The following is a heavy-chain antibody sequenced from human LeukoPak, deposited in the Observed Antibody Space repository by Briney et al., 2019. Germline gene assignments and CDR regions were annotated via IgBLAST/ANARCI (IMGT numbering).Heavy chain of an antibody. V-gene: IGHV5-51*01. CDR1: GYSFTSYW. CDR2: IYPGDSDT. Sequence: GESLKISCKGSGYSFTSYWIGWVRQMPGKGLEWMGIIYPGDSDTRYSPSFQGQVTISAGKSISTAYLQWSSLKASDTAMYYCARNLGRDFWSGYYYYWGQGTLVTVSS. J-gene: IGHJ4*02. CDR3: ARNLGRDFWSGYYYY. D-gene: IGHD3-3*01.